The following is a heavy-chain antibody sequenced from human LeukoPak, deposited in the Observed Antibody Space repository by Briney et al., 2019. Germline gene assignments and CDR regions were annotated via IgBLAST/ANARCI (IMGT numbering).Heavy chain of an antibody. Sequence: SETLSLTCTVSSGSINSYDWTWIRQPAGKGLEWLGRVYTSGSPNYNPSPKGRVTMSLDTSKSQFSLKLTSVTAADTAVYYCARDRPPMVVRGVIPHNLFDPRGQGTLVTVSS. CDR3: ARDRPPMVVRGVIPHNLFDP. CDR1: SGSINSYD. CDR2: VYTSGSP. D-gene: IGHD3-10*01. J-gene: IGHJ5*02. V-gene: IGHV4-4*07.